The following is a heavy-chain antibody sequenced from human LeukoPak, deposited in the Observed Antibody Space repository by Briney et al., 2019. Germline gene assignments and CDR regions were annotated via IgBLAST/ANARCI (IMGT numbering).Heavy chain of an antibody. CDR1: GFTFSSYA. CDR3: AKDGTWIQLWLIPVGAFDI. CDR2: ISGSGGST. Sequence: PGGSLRLSCAASGFTFSSYAMSWVRQAPGKGLEWVSAISGSGGSTYYADSVKGRFTISRDNSKNTLYLQMNSLRAEDTAVYYCAKDGTWIQLWLIPVGAFDIWAKGQWSPSLQ. J-gene: IGHJ3*02. D-gene: IGHD5-18*01. V-gene: IGHV3-23*01.